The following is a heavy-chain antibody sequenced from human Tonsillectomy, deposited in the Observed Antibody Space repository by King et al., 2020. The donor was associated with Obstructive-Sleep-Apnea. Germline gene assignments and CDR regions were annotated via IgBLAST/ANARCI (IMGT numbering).Heavy chain of an antibody. CDR3: AHSLYYHSPGWFAP. V-gene: IGHV2-5*02. CDR1: GFSLSTSGVG. CDR2: IYWDDDK. Sequence: TLKESGPTLVKPTQTLTLTCTFSGFSLSTSGVGVGWIRQPPGKALEWLALIYWDDDKRYTPSLKRRPTNNKDTSKNPVVLTMTNLDPVDTATYYCAHSLYYHSPGWFAPWGQGTLVTVSS. D-gene: IGHD2/OR15-2a*01. J-gene: IGHJ5*02.